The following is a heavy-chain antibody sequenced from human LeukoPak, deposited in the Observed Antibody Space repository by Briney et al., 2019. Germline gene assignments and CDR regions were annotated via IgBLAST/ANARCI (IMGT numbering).Heavy chain of an antibody. D-gene: IGHD2-21*01. Sequence: GGSLRLSCAASGFTFSSYSMNWVRQAPGKGLEWVSYISSSSSTIYYADSVKGRFTISRDNSKDTLFVQMNSLRAEDTAVYYCARDLSENYSIDYWGQGTLVSVSS. V-gene: IGHV3-48*01. J-gene: IGHJ4*02. CDR2: ISSSSSTI. CDR3: ARDLSENYSIDY. CDR1: GFTFSSYS.